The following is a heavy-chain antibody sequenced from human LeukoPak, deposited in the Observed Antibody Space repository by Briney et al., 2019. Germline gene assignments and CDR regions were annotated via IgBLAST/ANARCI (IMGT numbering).Heavy chain of an antibody. V-gene: IGHV3-23*01. Sequence: GGSLRLSCAASGFTFSSSAMSWVRQAPGKGLEWVSVISGSGRSVYNAESVQGRFSISRDNAKNTLYLQMNSLRAEDTAVYYCAKSGDVVVLSACLNWGQGTLVTVSS. CDR3: AKSGDVVVLSACLN. D-gene: IGHD2-15*01. J-gene: IGHJ4*02. CDR2: ISGSGRSV. CDR1: GFTFSSSA.